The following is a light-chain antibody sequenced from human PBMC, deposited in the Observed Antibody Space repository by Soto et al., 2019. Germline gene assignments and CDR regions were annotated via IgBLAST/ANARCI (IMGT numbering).Light chain of an antibody. Sequence: QSVLTQVASVSGSPGQSITISCTGTSSDVGTFNLVSWYQQHPGKAPRLMIYEVIKRPSGVPDRFSGSKSGNTASLTISGLQAEDEADYYCCSHAGSYTYVFGTGTKVTVL. V-gene: IGLV2-23*02. CDR1: SSDVGTFNL. CDR3: CSHAGSYTYV. CDR2: EVI. J-gene: IGLJ1*01.